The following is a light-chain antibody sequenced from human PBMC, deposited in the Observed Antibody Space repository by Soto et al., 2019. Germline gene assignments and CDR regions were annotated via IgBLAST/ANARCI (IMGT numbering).Light chain of an antibody. CDR1: QSISSW. J-gene: IGKJ2*01. CDR2: DAS. CDR3: QQYNSYSLYT. V-gene: IGKV1-5*01. Sequence: DIQMTQSPSTLSASVGDRVTITCRASQSISSWLAWYQQKPGKAPKLLIYDASSLESGVPSRFSGSGSGTEFTLTISSLQPDDFATYYCQQYNSYSLYTFGQGTKLDIK.